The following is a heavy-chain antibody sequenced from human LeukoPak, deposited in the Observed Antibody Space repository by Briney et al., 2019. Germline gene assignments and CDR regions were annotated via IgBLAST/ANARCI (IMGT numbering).Heavy chain of an antibody. CDR1: GFTFSSFD. D-gene: IGHD2-2*02. Sequence: GGSLRLSCAASGFTFSSFDMHWVRQPTGQGLEWVSTIGTASDTYYPGYVKGRFTISRDNSKNTLSLQMDSLRSEDTAIYYCARDRVGGILVVPAAIIYWGQGTLVTVSS. V-gene: IGHV3-13*01. CDR3: ARDRVGGILVVPAAIIY. CDR2: IGTASDT. J-gene: IGHJ4*02.